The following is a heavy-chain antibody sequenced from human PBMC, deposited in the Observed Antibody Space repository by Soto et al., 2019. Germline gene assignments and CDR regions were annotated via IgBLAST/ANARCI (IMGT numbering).Heavy chain of an antibody. V-gene: IGHV3-74*01. CDR3: ATVATHSYNWVVP. CDR1: GFTFSTYW. D-gene: IGHD3-3*02. Sequence: EVHLVESGGGLVQPGGSLRLSCAASGFTFSTYWMHWVRQAPGKGLVWVSRINADGTTTTYADSVKGRFTIYRGNAKNTRYLKMNSLRAEDTAVYFCATVATHSYNWVVPWGQGTLVTISS. J-gene: IGHJ5*02. CDR2: INADGTTT.